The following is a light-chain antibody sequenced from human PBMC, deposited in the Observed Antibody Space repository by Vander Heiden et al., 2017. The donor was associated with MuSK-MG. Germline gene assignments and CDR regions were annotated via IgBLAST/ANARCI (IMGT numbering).Light chain of an antibody. J-gene: IGKJ4*01. CDR2: SAS. V-gene: IGKV1-39*01. Sequence: LNWYQQKPGKAPMLLIYSASTLKSGVPSRFSHSQYRKDFTLTISSLQPVDSATYYFQQSDSTPHITFGGGTKVVIK. CDR3: QQSDSTPHIT.